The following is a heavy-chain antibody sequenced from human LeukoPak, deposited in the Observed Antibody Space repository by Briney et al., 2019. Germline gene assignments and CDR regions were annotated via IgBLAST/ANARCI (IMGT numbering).Heavy chain of an antibody. V-gene: IGHV3-48*01. D-gene: IGHD1-14*01. CDR2: ISTSSSTM. J-gene: IGHJ4*02. Sequence: GGSLRLSCAASGFTFSTYSMNWVRQAPGKGLEWVSYISTSSSTMYYADSVKGRFTISRDNARNSLYLQMNSLRVEDTAVYYCGREILEPGKTLTYWGQGSLITVSS. CDR3: GREILEPGKTLTY. CDR1: GFTFSTYS.